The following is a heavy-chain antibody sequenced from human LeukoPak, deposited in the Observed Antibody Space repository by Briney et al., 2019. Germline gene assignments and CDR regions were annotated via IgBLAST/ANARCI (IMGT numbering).Heavy chain of an antibody. CDR2: IHGSGST. CDR1: GGSISSYY. J-gene: IGHJ3*02. D-gene: IGHD6-19*01. CDR3: AREAGWNFNAFDI. V-gene: IGHV4-4*07. Sequence: SETLSLTCTVSGGSISSYYWSWIRQPAGKGLEYIGRIHGSGSTNYNPSLMGRVTMSVDSSKNQISLRLTSVTAADTAVYFCAREAGWNFNAFDIWGQGTMVTV.